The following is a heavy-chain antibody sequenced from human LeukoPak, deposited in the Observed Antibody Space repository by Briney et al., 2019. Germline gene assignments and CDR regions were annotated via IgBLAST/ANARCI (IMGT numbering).Heavy chain of an antibody. J-gene: IGHJ4*02. V-gene: IGHV4-39*01. CDR2: IYYSGST. Sequence: SETLSLTCTVSGGSISSSSYYWGWIRQPPGKGLEWIGSIYYSGSTYYNPSLKSRVTISVDTSKNQFSLKLSSVTAADTAVYYCARHGVGYSGYDLRFDYWGQGTLVTVSS. D-gene: IGHD5-12*01. CDR3: ARHGVGYSGYDLRFDY. CDR1: GGSISSSSYY.